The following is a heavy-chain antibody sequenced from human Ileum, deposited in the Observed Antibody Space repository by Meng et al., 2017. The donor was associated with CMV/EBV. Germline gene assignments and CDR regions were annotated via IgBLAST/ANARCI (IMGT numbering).Heavy chain of an antibody. CDR2: IYYSGSP. D-gene: IGHD2-15*01. V-gene: IGHV4-30-4*08. Sequence: VQLHAAGPGWVKPSHTLSLTCTVSGGSITSGNYYWSWIRQPPGRGLEWIGYIYYSGSPYYKPSLKSRVTISLDTSKNQFSLNLRSVTATDSAVYYCVRQVVAASFDYWGQGALVTVSS. CDR3: VRQVVAASFDY. CDR1: GGSITSGNYY. J-gene: IGHJ4*02.